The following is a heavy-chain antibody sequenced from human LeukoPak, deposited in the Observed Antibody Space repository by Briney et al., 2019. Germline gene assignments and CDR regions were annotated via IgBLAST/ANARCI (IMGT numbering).Heavy chain of an antibody. D-gene: IGHD2-21*01. CDR1: GFTFSSYA. CDR2: ISDDGSNK. J-gene: IGHJ2*01. Sequence: GGSLRLSCAASGFTFSSYAMHWVRQAPGKGLEWVAVISDDGSNKYYGDSVKGRFTISRDKSNNTLYLQMNSVTSEDTAVYYCARDTFMAVINWYFDLWGRGTLVTVSS. CDR3: ARDTFMAVINWYFDL. V-gene: IGHV3-30-3*01.